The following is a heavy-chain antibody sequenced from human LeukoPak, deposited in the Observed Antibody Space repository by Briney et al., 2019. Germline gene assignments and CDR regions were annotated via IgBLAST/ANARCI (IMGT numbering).Heavy chain of an antibody. Sequence: GGSLRLSCAASGFTFNTYSMNWVRQAPGKGLEWLSYVKSGNYDIQYADSVTGRFTVSRDSATNSLYLQMNDLKAEDTAVYYCARDSDWAFDYWGQGSLVTVSS. CDR3: ARDSDWAFDY. CDR1: GFTFNTYS. D-gene: IGHD3-9*01. V-gene: IGHV3-48*01. CDR2: VKSGNYDI. J-gene: IGHJ4*02.